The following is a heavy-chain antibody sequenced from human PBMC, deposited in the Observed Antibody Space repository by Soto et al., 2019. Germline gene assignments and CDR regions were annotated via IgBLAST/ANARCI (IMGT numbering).Heavy chain of an antibody. D-gene: IGHD6-13*01. Sequence: GGSLRLSCAASGFTFSSYSMNWVRQAPGKGLEWVSSISSSSSYIYYADSVKGRFTISRDNAKNSLYLQMNSLRAEDTAVYYCARGGNIGAAAGTFGVIYYYMDVWGKGTTVTVSS. J-gene: IGHJ6*03. V-gene: IGHV3-21*01. CDR2: ISSSSSYI. CDR1: GFTFSSYS. CDR3: ARGGNIGAAAGTFGVIYYYMDV.